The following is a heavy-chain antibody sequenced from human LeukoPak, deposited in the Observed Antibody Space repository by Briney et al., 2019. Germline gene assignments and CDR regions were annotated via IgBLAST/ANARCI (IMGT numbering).Heavy chain of an antibody. V-gene: IGHV4-4*02. Sequence: SETLSLTCAVSGGSISSSNWWSWVRQPPGTGLEWIGEIYHSGSTNYNPSLKSRVTISVDKSKNQFSLKLSSVTAAVTAVYYCARDHPSYDSSGLLVEGAFDIWGQGTMVTVSS. CDR3: ARDHPSYDSSGLLVEGAFDI. CDR1: GGSISSSNW. D-gene: IGHD3-22*01. CDR2: IYHSGST. J-gene: IGHJ3*02.